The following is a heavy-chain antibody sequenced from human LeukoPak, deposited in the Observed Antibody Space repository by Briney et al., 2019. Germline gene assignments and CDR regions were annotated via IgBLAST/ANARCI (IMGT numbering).Heavy chain of an antibody. CDR2: IYHSGST. CDR3: ASLGSSSWYDY. J-gene: IGHJ4*02. D-gene: IGHD6-13*01. CDR1: GGSISSGGYS. Sequence: SQTLSLTCAVSGGSISSGGYSWSWIRQPPGKGLEWIGYIYHSGSTYYNPSLKSRVTISVDRSKNQFSLKLSSVTAADTAVYYCASLGSSSWYDYWGQGTLVTVSS. V-gene: IGHV4-30-2*01.